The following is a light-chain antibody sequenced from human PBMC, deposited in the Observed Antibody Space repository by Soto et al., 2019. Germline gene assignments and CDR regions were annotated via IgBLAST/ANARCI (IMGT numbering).Light chain of an antibody. Sequence: QSVLTQPASVSGSPGQSIAISCTGTSSDVGGYNYVSWYQQHPGKAPKLMIHEVSNRPSGISDRFSGSKFGNTASLTISGLQADDEADYYCSSHTSYSTRVFGTGTKVTVL. CDR1: SSDVGGYNY. J-gene: IGLJ1*01. V-gene: IGLV2-14*01. CDR3: SSHTSYSTRV. CDR2: EVS.